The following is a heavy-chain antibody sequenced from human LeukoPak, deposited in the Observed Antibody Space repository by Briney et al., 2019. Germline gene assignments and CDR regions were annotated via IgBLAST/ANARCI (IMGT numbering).Heavy chain of an antibody. D-gene: IGHD5-18*01. CDR3: ARGGYSYGHTFDI. J-gene: IGHJ3*02. CDR1: DGSISNYY. CDR2: IYYSGST. V-gene: IGHV4-59*01. Sequence: PSETLSLTCTVSDGSISNYYWHWIRQPPGKGLEWIGYIYYSGSTNYNPSLKSRVTISVDTSKNQFSPKLSSVTAADTAVYYCARGGYSYGHTFDIWGQGTTVTVSS.